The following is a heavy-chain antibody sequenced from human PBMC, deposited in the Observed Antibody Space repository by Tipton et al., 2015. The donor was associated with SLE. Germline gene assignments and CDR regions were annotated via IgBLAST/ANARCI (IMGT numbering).Heavy chain of an antibody. J-gene: IGHJ6*02. V-gene: IGHV4-59*08. CDR2: TSYSGST. CDR3: ARRSVNYYYGMDV. Sequence: TLSLTCSVSDDSIRDYYFSWIRQPPGNKLEWIGYTSYSGSTSYNPSLKSRVTISVDTSKNQFSLKLSSVTAADTAVYYCARRSVNYYYGMDVWGQGTTVTVSS. CDR1: DDSIRDYY.